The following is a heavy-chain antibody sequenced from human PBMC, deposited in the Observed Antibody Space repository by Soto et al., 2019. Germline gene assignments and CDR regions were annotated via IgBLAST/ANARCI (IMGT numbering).Heavy chain of an antibody. CDR3: ARAKYHYDSSGYHYYYGMDV. V-gene: IGHV4-4*02. D-gene: IGHD3-22*01. CDR1: GGSISSSNW. Sequence: SETLSLTCAVSGGSISSSNWWSWVRQPPGKGLEWIGEIYHSGSTNYNPSLKSRVTISVDKSKNQFSLKLSSVTAADTAVYYCARAKYHYDSSGYHYYYGMDVWGQGTTVTVSS. CDR2: IYHSGST. J-gene: IGHJ6*02.